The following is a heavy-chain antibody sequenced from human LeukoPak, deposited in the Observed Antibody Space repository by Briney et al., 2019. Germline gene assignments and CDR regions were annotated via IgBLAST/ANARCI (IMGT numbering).Heavy chain of an antibody. CDR3: ARDSGYYDYVWGSYRPYNWFDP. CDR2: IYYSGST. J-gene: IGHJ5*02. CDR1: GGSISSYY. V-gene: IGHV4-59*01. Sequence: SETPSLTCTVSGGSISSYYWSWIRQPPGKGLEWIGYIYYSGSTNYNPSLKSRVTISVDTSKNQFSLKLSSVTAADTAVYYCARDSGYYDYVWGSYRPYNWFDPWGQGTLVTVSS. D-gene: IGHD3-16*02.